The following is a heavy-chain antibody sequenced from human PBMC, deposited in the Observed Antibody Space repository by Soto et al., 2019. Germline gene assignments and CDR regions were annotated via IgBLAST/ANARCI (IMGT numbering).Heavy chain of an antibody. Sequence: QLQLVQSGTEVKEPGSSVKVSCKASGGTFSTSSFVWVRQGPGQGLEWMGGIIPIITRTNFAQKFQSRVTFSADESARTSYTELRSLTSEDTAIYYCARDVVRSTAGDSWGQGTLVTVSS. CDR3: ARDVVRSTAGDS. D-gene: IGHD2-15*01. CDR2: IIPIITRT. CDR1: GGTFSTSS. J-gene: IGHJ4*02. V-gene: IGHV1-69*01.